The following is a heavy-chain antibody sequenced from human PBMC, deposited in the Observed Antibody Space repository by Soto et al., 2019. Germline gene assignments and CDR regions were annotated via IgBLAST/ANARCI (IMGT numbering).Heavy chain of an antibody. D-gene: IGHD3-16*01. CDR3: ARWGTTGGLDV. CDR2: TSSDGSNN. Sequence: QVQLVESGGGVVQPGTSLRLSCVGSGFTFRSYVIHWVRQAPGKGLEWVALTSSDGSNNFYGDSVKGRFTISRDNSRNTVELQMDSLTLEDTALYYCARWGTTGGLDVWGQGTLVSVSS. J-gene: IGHJ4*02. V-gene: IGHV3-33*05. CDR1: GFTFRSYV.